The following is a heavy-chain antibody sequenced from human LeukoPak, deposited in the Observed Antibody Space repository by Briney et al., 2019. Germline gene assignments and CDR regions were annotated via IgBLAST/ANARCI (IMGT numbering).Heavy chain of an antibody. D-gene: IGHD3-3*01. J-gene: IGHJ5*02. CDR2: IYPGDSDT. Sequence: GESLKISCKGSGYSFTSYWIGWVRQMPGKGLEWMGIIYPGDSDTRYSPSFQGQVTISAGKSISTAYLQCSSLKASDTAMYYCARSGHITIFGVLQNWFDPWGQGTLVTVSS. CDR1: GYSFTSYW. V-gene: IGHV5-51*01. CDR3: ARSGHITIFGVLQNWFDP.